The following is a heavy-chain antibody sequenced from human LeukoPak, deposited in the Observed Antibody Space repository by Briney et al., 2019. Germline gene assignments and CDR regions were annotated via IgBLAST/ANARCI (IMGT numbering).Heavy chain of an antibody. CDR3: AVTYYYDSSGPDAFDI. CDR2: MNPNSGNT. J-gene: IGHJ3*02. V-gene: IGHV1-8*02. Sequence: ASVKVSCKASGYTFTSYGINWVRQATGQGLEWMGWMNPNSGNTGYAQKFQGRVTMTRNTSISTAYMELSSLRSEDTAVYYCAVTYYYDSSGPDAFDIWGQGTMVTVSS. D-gene: IGHD3-22*01. CDR1: GYTFTSYG.